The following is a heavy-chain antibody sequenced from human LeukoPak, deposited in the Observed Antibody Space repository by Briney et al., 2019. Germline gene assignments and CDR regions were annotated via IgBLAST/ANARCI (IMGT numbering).Heavy chain of an antibody. V-gene: IGHV1-8*01. CDR2: MNPNSGNT. Sequence: ASVKVSXKASGYTFTSYGINWVRQATGQGLEWMGWMNPNSGNTGYAQKFQGRVTMTRNTSISTAYMELSSLRSEDTAVYYCARGLGGYQPLNWFDPWGQGTLVTVSS. CDR3: ARGLGGYQPLNWFDP. CDR1: GYTFTSYG. D-gene: IGHD5-12*01. J-gene: IGHJ5*02.